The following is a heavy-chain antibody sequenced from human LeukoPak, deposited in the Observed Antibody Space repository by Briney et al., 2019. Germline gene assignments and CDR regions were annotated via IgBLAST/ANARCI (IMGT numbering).Heavy chain of an antibody. CDR3: ARVATMVRVPLDALDI. D-gene: IGHD3-10*01. CDR1: GFTFSGCE. V-gene: IGHV3-48*03. CDR2: ISRSGNTI. J-gene: IGHJ3*02. Sequence: GGSLRLSCAISGFTFSGCELTWVRQAPGKGLEWISYISRSGNTIYYADSVKGRFTTSRDNARNSLYLQMNSLRVEDTAVYYCARVATMVRVPLDALDIWGQGTMVSVSS.